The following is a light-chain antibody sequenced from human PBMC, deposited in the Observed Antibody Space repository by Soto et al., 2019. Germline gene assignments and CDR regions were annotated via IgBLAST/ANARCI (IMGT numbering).Light chain of an antibody. CDR3: RSYTSNNTRV. Sequence: QSALTQPASVSGSPGESITISCTGSNSDVGAYNYVSWYQHHPGKAPKLIIYDVYNRPSGISNRFSGSKSGDSASLTISGLQAEDEADYSCRSYTSNNTRVFGGGTKLTVL. CDR2: DVY. V-gene: IGLV2-14*03. J-gene: IGLJ3*02. CDR1: NSDVGAYNY.